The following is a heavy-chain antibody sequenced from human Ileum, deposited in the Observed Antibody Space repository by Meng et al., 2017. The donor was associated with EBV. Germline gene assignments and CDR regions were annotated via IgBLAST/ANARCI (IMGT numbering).Heavy chain of an antibody. CDR1: GGSISSSNYY. CDR3: ARGQKGYFDL. V-gene: IGHV4-30-4*01. J-gene: IGHJ2*01. Sequence: QLQESGPGLLKPSQTLSLTCTGSGGSISSSNYYWSWIRQPPGKGLEWSGHIYNSGSTYYNPSLKSRITISVDTSKNQFSLKLSSVTAADTAVYYCARGQKGYFDLWGRGTLVTVSS. CDR2: IYNSGST.